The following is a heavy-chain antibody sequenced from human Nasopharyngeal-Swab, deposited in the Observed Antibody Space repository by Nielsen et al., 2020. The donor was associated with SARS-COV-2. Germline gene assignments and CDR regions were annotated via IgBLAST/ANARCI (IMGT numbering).Heavy chain of an antibody. Sequence: TLSLTCTISGGSISSYYWSWIRQPPGKGLEWIGYVYYSGSPSYNPSLKSRVTISVDTSKNQFSLKLTSVTAADTAVYYCARGLAAAWYGIYYFDYWGQGTLVTVSS. CDR3: ARGLAAAWYGIYYFDY. CDR2: VYYSGSP. J-gene: IGHJ4*02. D-gene: IGHD6-13*01. V-gene: IGHV4-59*13. CDR1: GGSISSYY.